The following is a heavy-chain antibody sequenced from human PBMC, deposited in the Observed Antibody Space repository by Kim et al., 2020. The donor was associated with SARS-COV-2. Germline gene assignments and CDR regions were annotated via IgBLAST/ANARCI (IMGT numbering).Heavy chain of an antibody. V-gene: IGHV4-31*03. CDR2: IYYSGST. Sequence: SETLSLTCTVSGGSISSGGYYWSWIRQHPGKGLEWIGYIYYSGSTYYNPSLKSRVTISVDTSKNQFSLKLSSVTAADTAVYYCARAPGYYYGSGRHGYYYYYGMDVWGQGTTVTVSS. D-gene: IGHD3-10*01. J-gene: IGHJ6*02. CDR1: GGSISSGGYY. CDR3: ARAPGYYYGSGRHGYYYYYGMDV.